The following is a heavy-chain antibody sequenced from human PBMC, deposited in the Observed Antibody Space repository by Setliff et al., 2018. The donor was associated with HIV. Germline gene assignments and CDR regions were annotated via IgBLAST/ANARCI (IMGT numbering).Heavy chain of an antibody. J-gene: IGHJ3*01. V-gene: IGHV4-31*03. CDR1: GGSISSGGYF. Sequence: SETLSLTCTVSGGSISSGGYFWSWIRQHPGKGLEWIGYIYHTGSTYYNPSLQSRATISIDTFKNQFSLTLRSVTAADTAVYYCARETFSSSWYPFDGFDVWGQGTMVTVSS. D-gene: IGHD6-13*01. CDR2: IYHTGST. CDR3: ARETFSSSWYPFDGFDV.